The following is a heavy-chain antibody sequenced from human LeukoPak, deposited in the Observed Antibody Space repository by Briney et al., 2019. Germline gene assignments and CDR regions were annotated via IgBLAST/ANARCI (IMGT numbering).Heavy chain of an antibody. J-gene: IGHJ4*02. V-gene: IGHV4-30-4*01. CDR3: GRDRTGYFFDE. CDR1: GGSISSGDYY. Sequence: SETLSLTCTVSGGSISSGDYYWSWIRQPPGKGLEWIGYIYYSGSTYYNPSLKSRVTISVDTSKNQFSLKLSSVTAADTAVYFCGRDRTGYFFDEWGQGSLVTVSS. CDR2: IYYSGST.